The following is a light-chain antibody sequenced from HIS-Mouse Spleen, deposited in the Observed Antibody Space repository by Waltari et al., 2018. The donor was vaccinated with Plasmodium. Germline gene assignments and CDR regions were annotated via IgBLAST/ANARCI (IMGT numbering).Light chain of an antibody. J-gene: IGLJ2*01. Sequence: QSALTQPPSASGSPGQSVPISCTGTSSDVGGYNYVPWYQQNPGKAPKLMIYEVSKRPSGVPDRFSGSKSGNTASLTVSGLQAEDEADYYCSSYAGSNNLVFGGGTKLTVL. CDR1: SSDVGGYNY. CDR3: SSYAGSNNLV. V-gene: IGLV2-8*01. CDR2: EVS.